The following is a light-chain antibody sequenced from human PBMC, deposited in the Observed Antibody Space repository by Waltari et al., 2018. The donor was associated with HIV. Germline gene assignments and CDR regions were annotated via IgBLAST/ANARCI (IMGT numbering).Light chain of an antibody. CDR1: SSDVGGSKY. V-gene: IGLV2-8*01. J-gene: IGLJ3*02. Sequence: QSALTQPPSASGSPGQSVTISCTGTSSDVGGSKYVSWYQQHPGKAPKLMIYEVNKRPSGVPYRSSGSKSANTASLTVSGLQADDEADYYCNSYAGSNNWVFGGGTKLTVL. CDR3: NSYAGSNNWV. CDR2: EVN.